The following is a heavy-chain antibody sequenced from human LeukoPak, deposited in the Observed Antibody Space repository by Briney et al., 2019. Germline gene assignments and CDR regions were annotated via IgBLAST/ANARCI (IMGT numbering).Heavy chain of an antibody. CDR3: ARQMTTVTPFDY. D-gene: IGHD4-17*01. Sequence: SETLSLTCTVSGGSISSSYYYWGWIRQHPGKGLEWIGSIYYSGSTYYNPSLKSRVTISVDTSKNQFSLKLSSVTAADTAVYYCARQMTTVTPFDYWGQGTLVTVSS. J-gene: IGHJ4*02. V-gene: IGHV4-39*01. CDR2: IYYSGST. CDR1: GGSISSSYYY.